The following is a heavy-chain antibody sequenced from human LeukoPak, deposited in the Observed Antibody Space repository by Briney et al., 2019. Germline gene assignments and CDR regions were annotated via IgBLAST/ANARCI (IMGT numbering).Heavy chain of an antibody. CDR1: GLTFSSYS. D-gene: IGHD4-17*01. CDR2: ISSSSSYI. Sequence: GGSLRLSCAASGLTFSSYSMNWVRQAPGKGLEWVSSISSSSSYIYYADSVKGRFTISRDNAKNSLYLQMNSLRAEDTAVYYCARDASYGDYAVGYWGQGTLVTVSS. J-gene: IGHJ4*02. V-gene: IGHV3-21*01. CDR3: ARDASYGDYAVGY.